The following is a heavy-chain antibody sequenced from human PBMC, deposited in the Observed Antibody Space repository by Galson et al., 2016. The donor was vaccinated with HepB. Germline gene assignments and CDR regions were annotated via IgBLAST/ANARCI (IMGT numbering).Heavy chain of an antibody. V-gene: IGHV1-46*01. CDR2: INPSGDST. D-gene: IGHD3-22*01. J-gene: IGHJ6*02. Sequence: SGKVSCKVSGYTLTKYFIHWVRQAPGQGLEWMGIINPSGDSTNYAQKFQGRLTLTRDTSTSTVDMELSKLRSDDTAVYYCAKGSSGYYYDSGMDVWGQGTTVSVFS. CDR3: AKGSSGYYYDSGMDV. CDR1: GYTLTKYF.